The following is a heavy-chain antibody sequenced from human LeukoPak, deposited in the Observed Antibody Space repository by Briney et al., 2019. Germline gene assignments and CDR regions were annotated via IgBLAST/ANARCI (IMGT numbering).Heavy chain of an antibody. CDR2: INPSGAGT. CDR3: VRSYCGGDCQGRAYYFDY. CDR1: GYTFTNYY. Sequence: ASVKVSCKASGYTFTNYYMHWMRQAPGQGLAWMGIINPSGAGTNYAQKFQGRVTLTRDTSTSTLYMELSSLRSEDTAVYYCVRSYCGGDCQGRAYYFDYWGQGTLVTVSS. V-gene: IGHV1-46*01. D-gene: IGHD2-21*01. J-gene: IGHJ4*02.